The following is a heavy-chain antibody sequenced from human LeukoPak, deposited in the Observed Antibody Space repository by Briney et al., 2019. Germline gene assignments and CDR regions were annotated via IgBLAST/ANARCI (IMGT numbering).Heavy chain of an antibody. D-gene: IGHD3-10*01. CDR1: GFTFSSYA. CDR3: AEEEKLLWFGGNWFDP. CDR2: ISGSGGST. V-gene: IGHV3-23*01. J-gene: IGHJ5*02. Sequence: GGSLRLSCAASGFTFSSYAMCSGRQAPGKGLEWGSAISGSGGSTYYADSVKGRFTISRDNSKNTLYLQMNSLRAEDTAVYYCAEEEKLLWFGGNWFDPWGQGTLVTVSS.